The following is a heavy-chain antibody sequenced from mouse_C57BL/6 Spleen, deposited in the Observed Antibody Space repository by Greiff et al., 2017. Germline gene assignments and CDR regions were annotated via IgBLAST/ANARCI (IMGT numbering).Heavy chain of an antibody. CDR3: ARCAITTVEGGFDY. J-gene: IGHJ2*01. D-gene: IGHD1-1*01. V-gene: IGHV1-82*01. CDR1: GYAFSSSW. CDR2: IYPGDGDT. Sequence: QVQLQQSGPELVKPGASVKISCKASGYAFSSSWMNWVKQRPGKGLEWIGRIYPGDGDTNYNGKFKGKATLTADKSSSTAYMQLSSLTSEDSAVYFCARCAITTVEGGFDYWGQGTTLTVSS.